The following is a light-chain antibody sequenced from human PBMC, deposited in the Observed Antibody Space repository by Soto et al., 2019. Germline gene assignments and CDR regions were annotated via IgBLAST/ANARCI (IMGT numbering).Light chain of an antibody. Sequence: DIQMTQSPSSLSASVGDRVTITCRASQSISSYLNWYQQKPGKAPKLLIYAASSLQSGVPSRFSGSGSGTDFTPTISSLQPEDVATYYCQQSYSTPPLTFGQGTRLEIK. J-gene: IGKJ5*01. CDR3: QQSYSTPPLT. CDR2: AAS. CDR1: QSISSY. V-gene: IGKV1-39*01.